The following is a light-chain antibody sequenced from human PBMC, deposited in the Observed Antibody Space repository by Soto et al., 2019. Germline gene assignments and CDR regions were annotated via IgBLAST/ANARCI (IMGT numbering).Light chain of an antibody. CDR1: QSVLYSSNNKNY. J-gene: IGKJ1*01. CDR2: WAS. Sequence: DIVMTQSPDSLAVSLGERATINCKSSQSVLYSSNNKNYLAWYQQKPGQPPKLLIYWASTRESGVPDRFSGSGSGTDFTLTISRLEPEDFAVYYCHHYGSSRTFGQGTKVEIK. V-gene: IGKV4-1*01. CDR3: HHYGSSRT.